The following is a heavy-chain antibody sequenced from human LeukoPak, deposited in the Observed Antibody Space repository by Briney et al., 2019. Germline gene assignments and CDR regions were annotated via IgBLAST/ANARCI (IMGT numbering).Heavy chain of an antibody. Sequence: SGXXXXSYAMSWVRQAPGKGLEWVSAISGSGGSTYYADSVKGRLTISRDNSKNTLCLQMNSLRAEDTAVYYCAKRRGLVVPAAIVDYWGQGTLVTVSS. CDR1: GXXXXSYA. D-gene: IGHD2-2*01. V-gene: IGHV3-23*01. J-gene: IGHJ4*02. CDR2: ISGSGGST. CDR3: AKRRGLVVPAAIVDY.